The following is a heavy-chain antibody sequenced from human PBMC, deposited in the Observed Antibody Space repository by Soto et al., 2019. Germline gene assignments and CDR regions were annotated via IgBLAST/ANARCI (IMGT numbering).Heavy chain of an antibody. Sequence: XGCLRLSCAASGFTVSSYTMNWVRQAPGKGLEWVSSISSPSNYIYYADSVKGRFTISRDNAKNSLYLQMNSLRAEDTAVYYCEREIAVPARTFDIWGQGTVVTVSS. CDR3: EREIAVPARTFDI. D-gene: IGHD6-19*01. CDR2: ISSPSNYI. J-gene: IGHJ3*02. V-gene: IGHV3-21*01. CDR1: GFTVSSYT.